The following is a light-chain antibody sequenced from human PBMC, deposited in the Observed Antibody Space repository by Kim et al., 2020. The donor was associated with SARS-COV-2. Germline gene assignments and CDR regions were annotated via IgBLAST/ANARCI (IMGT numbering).Light chain of an antibody. J-gene: IGLJ3*02. Sequence: QSALTQPRSVSGSPGQSVTISCTGTSSDVGGYSYVSWYQQHPGKAPKLMIYDVSKRPSGVPDRFSGSKSGNTASLTISGLQAEDEADYYCCSYAGFYTVFGGGTQLTVL. CDR3: CSYAGFYTV. CDR2: DVS. V-gene: IGLV2-11*01. CDR1: SSDVGGYSY.